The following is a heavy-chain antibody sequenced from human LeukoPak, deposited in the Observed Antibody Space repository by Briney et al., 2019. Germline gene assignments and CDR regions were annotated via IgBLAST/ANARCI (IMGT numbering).Heavy chain of an antibody. Sequence: SETLSLTCTVSGGSISSYYWSWIRQPPGKGLEWIGYIYYSGSTNYNPSLKSRVTISVDTSKNQFSLKLSSVTAADTAVYYCARAPVGYGYYFDYWGRGTLVTVSS. J-gene: IGHJ4*02. CDR3: ARAPVGYGYYFDY. CDR2: IYYSGST. CDR1: GGSISSYY. D-gene: IGHD5-18*01. V-gene: IGHV4-59*01.